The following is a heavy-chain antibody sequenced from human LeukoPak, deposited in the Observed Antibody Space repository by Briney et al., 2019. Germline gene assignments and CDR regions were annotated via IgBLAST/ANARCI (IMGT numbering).Heavy chain of an antibody. CDR2: MNPNSGNT. CDR1: GYTFTSYD. Sequence: ASVKVSCKASGYTFTSYDINWVRQATGQGLEWVGWMNPNSGNTGYAQKFQGIVTMTRNTSISTAYMELSSLRSEDTAVYYCARGPRLYYDFWSGYYTGYYYGMDVWGQGTTVTVSS. J-gene: IGHJ6*02. V-gene: IGHV1-8*01. CDR3: ARGPRLYYDFWSGYYTGYYYGMDV. D-gene: IGHD3-3*01.